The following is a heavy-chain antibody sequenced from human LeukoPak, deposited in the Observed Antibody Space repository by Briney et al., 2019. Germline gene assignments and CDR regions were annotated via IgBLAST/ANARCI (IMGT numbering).Heavy chain of an antibody. J-gene: IGHJ4*02. Sequence: PGGSLRLSCAASGFTFSSYGMHWVRQAPGKGLEWVAFIRYDGSNKYYADSVKGRFTISRDNSKNTLYLQMNSLRAEDTAVYYCAKDPRPYGGSTCYFDYWGQGTLVTVSS. CDR3: AKDPRPYGGSTCYFDY. CDR2: IRYDGSNK. D-gene: IGHD5-12*01. CDR1: GFTFSSYG. V-gene: IGHV3-30*02.